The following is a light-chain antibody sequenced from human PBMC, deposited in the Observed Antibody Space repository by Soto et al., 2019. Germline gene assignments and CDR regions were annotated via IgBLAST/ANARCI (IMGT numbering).Light chain of an antibody. J-gene: IGKJ1*01. CDR1: QNIYNS. V-gene: IGKV1-16*01. CDR2: GAS. CDR3: QQYNSYPT. Sequence: DIQMTQSPSSLSASLGDRVTITCRTSQNIYNSLNWYQQKAGRAPAVLIYGASNLQGGVPLRFSGSGSGTEFTLTISSLQPDDFATYYCQQYNSYPTFGQGTKVDIK.